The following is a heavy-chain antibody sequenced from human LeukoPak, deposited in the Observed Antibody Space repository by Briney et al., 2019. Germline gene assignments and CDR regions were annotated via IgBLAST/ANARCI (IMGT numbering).Heavy chain of an antibody. CDR3: AKDPDCTSGVCYTFFDY. J-gene: IGHJ4*02. Sequence: PGGSLRLSCAASRFTFSSYAMSWVRQAPGKGLEWVSAISGGGGVTYYADSVKGRFTISRDNSNNTLYLQMNSLRAEDTAVYYCAKDPDCTSGVCYTFFDYWGQGTLVTVSS. CDR2: ISGGGGVT. CDR1: RFTFSSYA. V-gene: IGHV3-23*01. D-gene: IGHD2-8*01.